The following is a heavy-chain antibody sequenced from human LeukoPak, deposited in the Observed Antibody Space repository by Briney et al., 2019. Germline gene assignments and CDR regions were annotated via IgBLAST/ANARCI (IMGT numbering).Heavy chain of an antibody. CDR1: GFTFSSYG. V-gene: IGHV3-30*02. J-gene: IGHJ5*02. CDR2: IRYDGSNK. CDR3: AKDHSTYTSTAAGNWFDP. Sequence: GGSLRLSCAASGFTFSSYGMHWVRQAPGKGLEWVAFIRYDGSNKYYADSVKGRLTISRDNSKNTLYLQMNSLRAEDTAVYYCAKDHSTYTSTAAGNWFDPWGQGTLVTVSS. D-gene: IGHD6-13*01.